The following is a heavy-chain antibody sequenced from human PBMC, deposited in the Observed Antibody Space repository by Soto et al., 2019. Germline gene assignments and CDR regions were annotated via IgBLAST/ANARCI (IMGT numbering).Heavy chain of an antibody. CDR2: IMPIFGTA. D-gene: IGHD1-26*01. J-gene: IGHJ5*02. CDR3: AMTHYYCGNLNWFDP. Sequence: QVQLVQSGAEVKKPGYSVQVSCKASGGTFSSYAISWVRQAPGQGLEWMGGIMPIFGTANYAQKFQGRVTITADESTSTAYMDLSSLRSEDTAVYSCAMTHYYCGNLNWFDPWGQGTLVTVFS. V-gene: IGHV1-69*12. CDR1: GGTFSSYA.